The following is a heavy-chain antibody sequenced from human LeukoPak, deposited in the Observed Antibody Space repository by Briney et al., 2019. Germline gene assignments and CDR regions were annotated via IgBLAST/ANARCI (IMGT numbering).Heavy chain of an antibody. CDR3: ARVRSVSYGYYYYGMDV. V-gene: IGHV4-34*01. D-gene: IGHD5-18*01. CDR1: GGSFRGYY. Sequence: SETLSLTCAVYGGSFRGYYWSWIRQPPGKGLEWIGEINHSGSTNYNPSLKSRVTISVDTSKNQFSLKLSSVTAADTAVYYCARVRSVSYGYYYYGMDVWGQGTTVTVSS. J-gene: IGHJ6*02. CDR2: INHSGST.